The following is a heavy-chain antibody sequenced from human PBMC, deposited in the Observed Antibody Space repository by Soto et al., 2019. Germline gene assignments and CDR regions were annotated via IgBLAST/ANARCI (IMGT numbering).Heavy chain of an antibody. Sequence: QVQLVQSGAEVKKPGASVKISCKASGYTFTRYTMNWVRQAPGQRLEWMGWINPDNGNTKSSQKFQERVIITRDTAASTAYMDLSSLRSEDTAVYYGARGIATGQLDPWGQGTLVTVSS. CDR3: ARGIATGQLDP. D-gene: IGHD2-15*01. V-gene: IGHV1-3*01. J-gene: IGHJ5*02. CDR2: INPDNGNT. CDR1: GYTFTRYT.